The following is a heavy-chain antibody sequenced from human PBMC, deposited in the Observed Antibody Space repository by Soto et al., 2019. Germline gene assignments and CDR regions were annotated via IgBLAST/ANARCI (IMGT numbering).Heavy chain of an antibody. CDR1: GGSISSYD. D-gene: IGHD4-17*01. CDR3: ARSRTTVTPSGFQH. J-gene: IGHJ1*01. CDR2: IYYSGST. V-gene: IGHV4-59*01. Sequence: PSETLSVTCTVSGGSISSYDWSWIRQPPGKGLEWIGYIYYSGSTNYNPSLKSRVTISVDTSKNQFSLKLSSVTAADTAVYYCARSRTTVTPSGFQHWGQGTLVTVSS.